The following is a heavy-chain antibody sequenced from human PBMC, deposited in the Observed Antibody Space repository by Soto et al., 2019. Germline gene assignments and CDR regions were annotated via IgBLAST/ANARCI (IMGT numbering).Heavy chain of an antibody. V-gene: IGHV4-31*03. D-gene: IGHD3-22*01. CDR3: ARGYDYDSGGYLFDY. Sequence: SETLSLTCSVSGGSVSSNIYYWTWIRQHPGKGPEWIGHIYYSGSTYYNPSLRSRVTISLDMSKNQFSLKLTSVSAADTAVYYCARGYDYDSGGYLFDYWGQGTLVTVSS. J-gene: IGHJ4*02. CDR2: IYYSGST. CDR1: GGSVSSNIYY.